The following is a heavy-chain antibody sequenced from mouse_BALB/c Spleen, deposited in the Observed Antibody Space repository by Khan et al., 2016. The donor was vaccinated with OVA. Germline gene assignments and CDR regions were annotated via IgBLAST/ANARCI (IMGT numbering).Heavy chain of an antibody. CDR2: INPSSGYN. D-gene: IGHD1-1*01. Sequence: QVQLQQPGAELARPGASVKMSCKASGYIFTSYMIHWVKQRPGQGLEWIGDINPSSGYNNYNQKFKDKATLTADKSSSTAYMQLSSLTSEDSGVYYCTRGGYGSFGYWGQGTQVTVSA. CDR1: GYIFTSYM. J-gene: IGHJ3*01. CDR3: TRGGYGSFGY. V-gene: IGHV1-4*01.